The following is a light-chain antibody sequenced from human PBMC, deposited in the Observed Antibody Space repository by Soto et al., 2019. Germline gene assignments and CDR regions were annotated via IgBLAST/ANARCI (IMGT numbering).Light chain of an antibody. Sequence: QSVLTQPPSVSATPGQGVILSCSGGDSNIGSTAVNWYQQLPGTAPRLLIYSSNQRPSRVPDRISGSKSGTSASLAISGLQSEDEADYYCAAWDDDLHVWLFGGGTQLTVL. J-gene: IGLJ3*02. CDR1: DSNIGSTA. CDR3: AAWDDDLHVWL. V-gene: IGLV1-44*01. CDR2: SSN.